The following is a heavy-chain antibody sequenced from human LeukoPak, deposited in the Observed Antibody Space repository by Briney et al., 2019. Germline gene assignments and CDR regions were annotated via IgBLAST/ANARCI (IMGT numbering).Heavy chain of an antibody. CDR2: ISHTEGT. CDR3: ARIRCGHSGSLCYNH. CDR1: GVSINDYF. Sequence: PSETLSLTSGVLGVSINDYFWSWIRPSPREGLEWICEISHTEGTRYNPSLESRVIMSVGTSENQLSLKLIFVTAADTAVYYCARIRCGHSGSLCYNHWGLGTLVTVSS. V-gene: IGHV4-34*01. J-gene: IGHJ4*02. D-gene: IGHD2-21*01.